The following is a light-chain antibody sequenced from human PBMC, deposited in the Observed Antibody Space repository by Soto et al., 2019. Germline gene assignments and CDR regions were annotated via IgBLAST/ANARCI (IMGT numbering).Light chain of an antibody. CDR2: GAS. Sequence: EIVLTQSPGTLSLSPGERATLSCRASQSVSSSYLAWYQQKPGQAPRLLIYGASSRPTGIPDRFSGSGSGTDFTLTISRLEPDDFAVYYCQQYGSSPLFTFGPGTKVDIK. CDR3: QQYGSSPLFT. J-gene: IGKJ3*01. V-gene: IGKV3-20*01. CDR1: QSVSSSY.